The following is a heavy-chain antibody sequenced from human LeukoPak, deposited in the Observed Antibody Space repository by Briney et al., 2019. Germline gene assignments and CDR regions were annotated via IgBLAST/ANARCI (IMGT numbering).Heavy chain of an antibody. CDR1: GGSFSGYS. Sequence: KASETLSLTCAVYGGSFSGYSWSWIRQPPGKGLEWIGEINHSGSTNYNPSLKSRVTISVDTSKNHFSLTLSSVTAADTAVYYCARGQKYRNGYTVTELGSGYFDYWGQGTLVTVSS. J-gene: IGHJ4*02. D-gene: IGHD5-18*01. CDR3: ARGQKYRNGYTVTELGSGYFDY. V-gene: IGHV4-34*01. CDR2: INHSGST.